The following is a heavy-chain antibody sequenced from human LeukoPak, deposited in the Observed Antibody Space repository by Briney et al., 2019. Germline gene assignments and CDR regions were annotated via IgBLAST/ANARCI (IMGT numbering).Heavy chain of an antibody. D-gene: IGHD3-22*01. CDR2: INPSGGST. Sequence: ASVKVSCKASGYTFTSYYMHWVRQAPGQGLEWMGIINPSGGSTSYAQKFQGRVTMTRDTSTSTVYMELSSLRPEDTAVYYCARANYDSSGYYYADYWGQGTLVTVSS. CDR3: ARANYDSSGYYYADY. CDR1: GYTFTSYY. V-gene: IGHV1-46*01. J-gene: IGHJ4*02.